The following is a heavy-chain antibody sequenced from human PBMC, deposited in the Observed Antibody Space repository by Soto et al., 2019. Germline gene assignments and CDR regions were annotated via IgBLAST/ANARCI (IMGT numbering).Heavy chain of an antibody. CDR1: GDTFTAYF. CDR3: ATDTRYRSRWTYYTDYGLDV. V-gene: IGHV1-2*02. D-gene: IGHD6-13*01. J-gene: IGHJ6*02. Sequence: ASVKISCKAPGDTFTAYFILWVRQAPGQGLEWMGWINPNSGATHYAQKFQGRVTMTSDTSISSAYMELTGLTSDDTAVYYCATDTRYRSRWTYYTDYGLDVWGQGTTVTVSS. CDR2: INPNSGAT.